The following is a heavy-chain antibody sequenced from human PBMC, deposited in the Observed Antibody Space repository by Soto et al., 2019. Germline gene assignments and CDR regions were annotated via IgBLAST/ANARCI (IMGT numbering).Heavy chain of an antibody. CDR2: IYYSGGT. CDR1: NRSLSSNY. J-gene: IGHJ4*02. CDR3: ARTLMVPVVLIDY. V-gene: IGHV4-59*01. D-gene: IGHD3-10*01. Sequence: SETLSLTCTVCNRSLSSNYWTWIRQSPGKGLEGMGNIYYSGGTNYNPSIKSRVTMSVDTSKNLFTLKVCSVTAADTGVYCGARTLMVPVVLIDYWGQGHLVSV.